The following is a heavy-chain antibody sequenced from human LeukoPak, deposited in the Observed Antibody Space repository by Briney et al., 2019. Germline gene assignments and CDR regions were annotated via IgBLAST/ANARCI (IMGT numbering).Heavy chain of an antibody. CDR2: ISSSSYI. CDR3: ATLRSPSHYYYYGMDV. CDR1: GFTFSSYS. V-gene: IGHV3-21*01. D-gene: IGHD1-26*01. Sequence: PGGSLRLSCAASGFTFSSYSMNWVRQAPGKGLEWVSSISSSSYIYYADSVKGRFTISRDNAKNSLYLQMNSLRAEDTAAYYCATLRSPSHYYYYGMDVWGQGTTVTVSS. J-gene: IGHJ6*02.